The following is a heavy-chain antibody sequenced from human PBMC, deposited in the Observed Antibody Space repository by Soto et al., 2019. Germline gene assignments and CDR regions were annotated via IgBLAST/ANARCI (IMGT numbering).Heavy chain of an antibody. J-gene: IGHJ4*02. V-gene: IGHV2-70*01. CDR2: IDWADDK. CDR3: SRAVGGFTYGYPDY. Sequence: SGPTLVNPTQTLTLTCTFSGFSLSTTGMCVSWIRQPPGKALEWLALIDWADDKYYSTSLKTRLTISKDTSKNQVVLTMTNVEPVDTATYFCSRAVGGFTYGYPDYWGQGTLVTVS. CDR1: GFSLSTTGMC. D-gene: IGHD5-18*01.